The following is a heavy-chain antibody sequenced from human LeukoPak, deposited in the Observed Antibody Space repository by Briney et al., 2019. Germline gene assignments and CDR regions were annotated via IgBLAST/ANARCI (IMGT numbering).Heavy chain of an antibody. CDR1: GGSISSSSYY. CDR2: IYYSGST. Sequence: SETLSLTCTVSGGSISSSSYYGGWIRQPPGKGLEWIGSIYYSGSTYYNPSLKSRVTISVDTSKNQFSLKLSSVTAADTAVYYCARDKDGGVRFDPWGQGTLVTVSS. D-gene: IGHD2-8*02. V-gene: IGHV4-39*07. CDR3: ARDKDGGVRFDP. J-gene: IGHJ5*02.